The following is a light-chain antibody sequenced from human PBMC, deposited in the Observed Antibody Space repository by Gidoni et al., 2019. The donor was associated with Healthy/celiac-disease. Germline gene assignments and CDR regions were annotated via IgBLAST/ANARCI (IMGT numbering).Light chain of an antibody. CDR2: GAS. V-gene: IGKV3-15*01. Sequence: IVMTQSPATLSVSPGERATLSCRASQSVSSNLAWYQQKPGQAPRLLIYGASTRATGIPARFSGSGSGTEFTLTISSLQSEDFAVYYCQQXXNXPXTFGQGTKVEIK. J-gene: IGKJ1*01. CDR3: QQXXNXPXT. CDR1: QSVSSN.